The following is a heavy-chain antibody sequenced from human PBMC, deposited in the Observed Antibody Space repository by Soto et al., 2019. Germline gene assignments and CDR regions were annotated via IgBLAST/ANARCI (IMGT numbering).Heavy chain of an antibody. CDR2: IIPILGIA. D-gene: IGHD6-13*01. CDR3: AGSQQQLWYNWFDP. V-gene: IGHV1-69*02. Sequence: QVQLVQSGAEVKKPGSSVKVSCKASGGTFSSYTISWVRQAPGQGLEWMGRIIPILGIANNAQKFQGRVTTTADKSTTKADMELISLRSADNAVYYCAGSQQQLWYNWFDPWGQGTLVTVSS. J-gene: IGHJ5*02. CDR1: GGTFSSYT.